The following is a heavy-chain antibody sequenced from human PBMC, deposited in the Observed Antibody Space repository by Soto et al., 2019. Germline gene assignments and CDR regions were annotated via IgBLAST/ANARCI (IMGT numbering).Heavy chain of an antibody. D-gene: IGHD3-10*01. CDR1: GDSIDGYN. V-gene: IGHV4-59*08. CDR2: VYDKGGS. CDR3: VRKGIGNLPGLLDV. J-gene: IGHJ6*02. Sequence: QVQLPESRPGLVKPSETLSLTCTVSGDSIDGYNCAWIRQPPGKSLEWVGYVYDKGGSRSNPALGSRVTRSMDTSKSQCSLQLRSVTAVGTTVYYCVRKGIGNLPGLLDVWGRGTTVTVPS.